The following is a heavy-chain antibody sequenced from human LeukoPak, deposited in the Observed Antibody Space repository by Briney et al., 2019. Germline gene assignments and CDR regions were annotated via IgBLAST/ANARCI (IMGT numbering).Heavy chain of an antibody. CDR2: IYYSGST. Sequence: SETLSLTCTVSGGSISSSSYYWGWIRQPPGKGLEWIGSIYYSGSTYYNPSLKSRVTISVDTSKNQFSLKLSSVTAADTAVYYCARDVVVVPAAIHYGMDVWGQGTTVTISS. J-gene: IGHJ6*02. D-gene: IGHD2-2*01. V-gene: IGHV4-39*07. CDR3: ARDVVVVPAAIHYGMDV. CDR1: GGSISSSSYY.